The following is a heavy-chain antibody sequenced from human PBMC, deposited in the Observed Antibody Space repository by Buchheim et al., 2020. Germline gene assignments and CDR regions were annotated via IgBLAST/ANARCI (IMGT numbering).Heavy chain of an antibody. J-gene: IGHJ6*02. CDR1: GFTFSSYA. CDR2: ISYDGSNK. D-gene: IGHD6-13*01. V-gene: IGHV3-30*04. CDR3: ARARGYSSSWSDYYYYGMDV. Sequence: QVQLVESGGGVVQPGRSLRLSCAASGFTFSSYAMHWVRQAPGKGLEWVAVISYDGSNKCYADSVKGRFTISRDNSKNTLYLQMNSLRAEDTAVYYCARARGYSSSWSDYYYYGMDVWGQGTT.